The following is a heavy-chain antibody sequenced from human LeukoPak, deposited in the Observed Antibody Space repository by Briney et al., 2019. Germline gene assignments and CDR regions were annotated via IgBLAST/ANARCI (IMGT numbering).Heavy chain of an antibody. D-gene: IGHD1-1*01. CDR2: IYTSGST. V-gene: IGHV4-4*07. CDR3: ARTPTTGTTSATSIDTPHYYYYYMDV. J-gene: IGHJ6*03. Sequence: SETLSLTCTVSGGSISSYYWSWIRQPAGKGLEWIGRIYTSGSTNYNPSLKSRVTMSVDTSKNQFSLKLSSVTAADTAVYYCARTPTTGTTSATSIDTPHYYYYYMDVWGKGTTVTVSS. CDR1: GGSISSYY.